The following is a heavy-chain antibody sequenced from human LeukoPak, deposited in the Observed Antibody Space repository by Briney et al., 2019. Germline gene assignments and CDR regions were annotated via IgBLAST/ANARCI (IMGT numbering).Heavy chain of an antibody. V-gene: IGHV3-11*05. Sequence: PGGSLRLSCAASGFTFGDYYMSWIRQAPGRGLEWVSYISTSVTHTEYADSVKGRFTISRDNAKNSLYLQMNSLRAEDTAVYYCAREGRSGSYLGRFDPWGQGTLVTVSS. D-gene: IGHD1-26*01. CDR1: GFTFGDYY. CDR2: ISTSVTHT. CDR3: AREGRSGSYLGRFDP. J-gene: IGHJ5*02.